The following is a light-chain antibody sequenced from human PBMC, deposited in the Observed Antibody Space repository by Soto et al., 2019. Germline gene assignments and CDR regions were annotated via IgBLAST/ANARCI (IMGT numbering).Light chain of an antibody. V-gene: IGLV2-8*01. CDR2: EVF. J-gene: IGLJ1*01. Sequence: QSALTQPPSASGSPGQSVTISCTGTSSDIGGYNYVSWYQQHPGKAPKIIIYEVFKRPSGVPDRFSGSMSGNTASLTVARLQAEDEADYYCGSYAGSSNFDVFGTGTKLPVL. CDR1: SSDIGGYNY. CDR3: GSYAGSSNFDV.